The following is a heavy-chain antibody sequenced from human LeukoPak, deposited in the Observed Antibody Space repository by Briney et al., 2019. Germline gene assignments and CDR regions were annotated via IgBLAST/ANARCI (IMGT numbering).Heavy chain of an antibody. V-gene: IGHV4-34*01. J-gene: IGHJ4*02. D-gene: IGHD3-22*01. CDR1: GGSFSGYY. CDR3: ARRKMHQYYYDSSGYRY. Sequence: SETLSLTCAVYGGSFSGYYWSWIRQPPGKGLEWIGEINHSGSTNYNPSLKSRVTISVDTSKNEFSLKLSSVTAADTAVYYCARRKMHQYYYDSSGYRYWGQGTLVTVSS. CDR2: INHSGST.